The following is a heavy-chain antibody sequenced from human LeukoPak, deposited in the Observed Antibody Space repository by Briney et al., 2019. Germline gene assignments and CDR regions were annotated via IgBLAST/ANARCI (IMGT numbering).Heavy chain of an antibody. CDR2: ISGSGGST. V-gene: IGHV3-23*01. D-gene: IGHD2-2*01. J-gene: IGHJ4*02. Sequence: GGSLRPSCAASGFTFSSYAMSWVRQAPGKGLEWVSAISGSGGSTYYADSVKGRFTISRDNSKNTLYLQMNSLRAEDTAVYYCAKDENPYIVVVPAANDYWGQGTLVTVSS. CDR1: GFTFSSYA. CDR3: AKDENPYIVVVPAANDY.